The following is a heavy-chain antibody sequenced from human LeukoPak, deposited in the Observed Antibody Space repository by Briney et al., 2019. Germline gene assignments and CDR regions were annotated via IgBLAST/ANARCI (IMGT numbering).Heavy chain of an antibody. Sequence: PSETLSLTCAVYGGSFTGYYWSWIRQPPGKGLEWIGEINHSGSTKYNPSLKSRVTISVDTSKKQFSLKLSSVTAADTAVYYCARAAGIAADYYGMDVWGQGTTVTVSS. V-gene: IGHV4-34*01. CDR2: INHSGST. D-gene: IGHD6-13*01. CDR1: GGSFTGYY. J-gene: IGHJ6*02. CDR3: ARAAGIAADYYGMDV.